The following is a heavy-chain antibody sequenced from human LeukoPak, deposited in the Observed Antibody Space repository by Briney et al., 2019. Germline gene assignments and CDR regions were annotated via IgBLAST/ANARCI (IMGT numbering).Heavy chain of an antibody. V-gene: IGHV3-21*01. CDR3: AREKGLWFGERMGMDV. D-gene: IGHD3-10*01. CDR2: ISSSSSYI. J-gene: IGHJ6*02. CDR1: GFTFSSYS. Sequence: GGSLRLSCAASGFTFSSYSMNWVRQAPGKGLEWVSSISSSSSYIYYADSVKGRFTISRDNAKNSLYLQMNSLRAEDTAAYYCAREKGLWFGERMGMDVWGQGTTVTVSS.